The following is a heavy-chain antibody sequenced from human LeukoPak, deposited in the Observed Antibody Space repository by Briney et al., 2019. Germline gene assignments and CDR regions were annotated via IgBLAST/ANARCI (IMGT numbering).Heavy chain of an antibody. Sequence: MAGGSLRLSCAASGFTFSDYYMSWIRQAPGKGLEWVSYISSSGSTIYYADSVKGRFTISRDNAKNSLYLQMNSLRAEDTAVYYCAREDGSGRGRPYIDHWGQGTLVTVSS. CDR3: AREDGSGRGRPYIDH. CDR1: GFTFSDYY. V-gene: IGHV3-11*04. CDR2: ISSSGSTI. J-gene: IGHJ4*02. D-gene: IGHD3-10*01.